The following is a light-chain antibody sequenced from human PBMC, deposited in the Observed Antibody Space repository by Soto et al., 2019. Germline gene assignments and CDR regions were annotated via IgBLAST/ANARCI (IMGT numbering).Light chain of an antibody. J-gene: IGKJ4*01. CDR1: QGIASY. CDR2: AAS. CDR3: QQYYNSPLT. Sequence: AIRMTQSPSSFSASTGDRVTITCRASQGIASYLAWYQQKPGKAPKLLIYAASTLQSGVPSRFSGSGSGIDFTLTISWLQSTDSATYYCQQYYNSPLTVGGGTKVEIK. V-gene: IGKV1-8*01.